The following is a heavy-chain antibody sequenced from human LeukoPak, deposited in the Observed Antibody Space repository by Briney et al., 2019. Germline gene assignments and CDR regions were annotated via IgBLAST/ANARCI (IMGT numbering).Heavy chain of an antibody. J-gene: IGHJ5*02. CDR3: AREGGSIAAAGWSDP. CDR2: IYSGGST. V-gene: IGHV3-53*04. D-gene: IGHD6-13*01. CDR1: GFTVSSNY. Sequence: GGSLRLSCAASGFTVSSNYMSWVRQAPGKVLEWVSVIYSGGSTYYADSVKGRFTISRHNSKNTLYLQMNSLRAEDTAVYYCAREGGSIAAAGWSDPWGQGTLVTVSS.